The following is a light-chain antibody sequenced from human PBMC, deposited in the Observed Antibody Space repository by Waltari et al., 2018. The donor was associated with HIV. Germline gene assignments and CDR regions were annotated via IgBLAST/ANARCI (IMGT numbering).Light chain of an antibody. CDR3: SSYTASSALEI. CDR2: DVT. V-gene: IGLV2-14*03. CDR1: PNDLGTYNF. J-gene: IGLJ2*01. Sequence: QSALTQPASVSGSPGQWITVSCTGTPNDLGTYNFDSWYQQPPGQAPKLVIYDVTGRPSGVSDRFSGSKSGNTASLTISGLRAEDEAHYYCSSYTASSALEIFGGGTKVTVL.